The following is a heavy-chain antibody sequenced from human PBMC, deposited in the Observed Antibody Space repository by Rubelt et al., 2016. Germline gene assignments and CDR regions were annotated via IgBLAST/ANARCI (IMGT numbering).Heavy chain of an antibody. D-gene: IGHD1-26*01. CDR1: GYTFTSYA. Sequence: QVQLVQSGAEVKKPGASVKVSCKASGYTFTSYAMHWVRQAPGQRLEWMGWINAGNGNTKYSQKFQGRVTITRDTSASTAYMELSRLRSDDTAVYYCARGGAGGSYLGFDYWGQGTLVTVSS. CDR2: INAGNGNT. V-gene: IGHV1-3*01. CDR3: ARGGAGGSYLGFDY. J-gene: IGHJ4*02.